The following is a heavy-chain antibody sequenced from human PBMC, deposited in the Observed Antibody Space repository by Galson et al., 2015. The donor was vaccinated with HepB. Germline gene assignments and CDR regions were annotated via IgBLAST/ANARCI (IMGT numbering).Heavy chain of an antibody. V-gene: IGHV4/OR15-8*02. CDR1: GGSISTNNW. Sequence: ETLSLTCVVSGGSISTNNWWSWIRQPPGKGLEWIGDIWHTVTTNYNPSLQSRLTMSLDRSKKQFSLNLTSVSAADTAVYYCAKGRQAGSSSSWYNYWGQGILVTVSS. CDR2: IWHTVTT. J-gene: IGHJ4*02. D-gene: IGHD2-2*02. CDR3: AKGRQAGSSSSWYNY.